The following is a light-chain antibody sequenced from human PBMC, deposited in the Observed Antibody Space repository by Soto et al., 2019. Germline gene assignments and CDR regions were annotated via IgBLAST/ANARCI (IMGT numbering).Light chain of an antibody. CDR1: SSDLGDYDF. Sequence: QSVLTQPASVSGSPGQSITISCTGTSSDLGDYDFVSWYQQVPGTAPKAMIYEVSSRPSGVSNRFSGSKSGNTASLTISGLQAEDEAYYYCSSYTTSTSFILFGGGTKLTVL. V-gene: IGLV2-14*01. CDR2: EVS. CDR3: SSYTTSTSFIL. J-gene: IGLJ3*02.